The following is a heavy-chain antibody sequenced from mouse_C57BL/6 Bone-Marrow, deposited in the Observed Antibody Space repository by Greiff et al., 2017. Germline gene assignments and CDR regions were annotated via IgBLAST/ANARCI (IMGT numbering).Heavy chain of an antibody. Sequence: EVHLVESGGGLVQPGGSLSLSCAASGFTFTDYYMSWVRQPPGKALEWLGFIRNKANGYTTEYSAPVKGRFTISRDNSQSILYLQMNALRAEDSATYCSARCRGGWFAYWGQGTLVTVSA. CDR2: IRNKANGYTT. J-gene: IGHJ3*01. V-gene: IGHV7-3*01. CDR1: GFTFTDYY. CDR3: ARCRGGWFAY.